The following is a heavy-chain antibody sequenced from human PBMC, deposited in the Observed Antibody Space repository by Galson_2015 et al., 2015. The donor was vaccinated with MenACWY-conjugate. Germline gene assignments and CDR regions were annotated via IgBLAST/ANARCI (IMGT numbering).Heavy chain of an antibody. D-gene: IGHD7-27*01. J-gene: IGHJ4*02. CDR2: INVGSSFI. CDR1: GFTFNSYW. CDR3: ARENNWGFDF. V-gene: IGHV3-74*01. Sequence: SLRLSCAASGFTFNSYWMHWVRQPPGKGLEWVSYINVGSSFIYYADSVKGRFTISTDDAKNLLYLQMNGLGAEDTAVYFCARENNWGFDFWGQGTLVTVSS.